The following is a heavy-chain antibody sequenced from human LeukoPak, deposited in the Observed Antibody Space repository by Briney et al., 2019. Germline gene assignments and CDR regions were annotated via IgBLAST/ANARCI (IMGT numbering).Heavy chain of an antibody. CDR1: GGSISSGDYY. CDR3: ARVDGDFWSHYYMDV. D-gene: IGHD3-3*01. Sequence: PSQTLSLTCTVSGGSISSGDYYWSWIRQPPGKGLEWIGYIYYSGSTYYNPSLKSRVTISVDTSKSQFSLKLSSVTAADTAVYYCARVDGDFWSHYYMDVWGKGTTVTVS. CDR2: IYYSGST. V-gene: IGHV4-30-4*08. J-gene: IGHJ6*03.